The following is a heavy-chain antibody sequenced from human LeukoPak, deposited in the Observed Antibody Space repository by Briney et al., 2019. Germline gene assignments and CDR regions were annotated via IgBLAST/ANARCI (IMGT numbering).Heavy chain of an antibody. CDR1: GFTFSSNA. D-gene: IGHD2-2*01. V-gene: IGHV3-30-3*01. CDR3: ARVPSWRYYGMDV. CDR2: ISYDGSTK. J-gene: IGHJ6*02. Sequence: GPSLRLSCAASGFTFSSNAMHCGRQAPRKWLGWVAVISYDGSTKYYADSVECRFTITSDNTKTTLYLQMSRLSAEGTAVYYCARVPSWRYYGMDVWGQGTTVTVSS.